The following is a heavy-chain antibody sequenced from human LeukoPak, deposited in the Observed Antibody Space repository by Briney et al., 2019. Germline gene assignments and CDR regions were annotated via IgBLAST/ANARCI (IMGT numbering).Heavy chain of an antibody. D-gene: IGHD1-26*01. CDR2: ISGSGGST. CDR1: GFTFSSYS. CDR3: AKGGRVGATIGAAFDI. J-gene: IGHJ3*02. Sequence: PGGSLRLSWAASGFTFSSYSMSWVRQAPGKGLEWVSAISGSGGSTYYANSVKGRFTIARDNSKNTLYLQMNSLRAEATAVYYCAKGGRVGATIGAAFDIWGQGTMVTVSS. V-gene: IGHV3-23*01.